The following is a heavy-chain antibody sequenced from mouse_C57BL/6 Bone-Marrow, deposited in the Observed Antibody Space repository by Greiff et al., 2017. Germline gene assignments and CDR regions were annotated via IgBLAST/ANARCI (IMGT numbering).Heavy chain of an antibody. J-gene: IGHJ4*01. CDR2: ISSGSSTI. CDR3: ARASQAYYYAMDY. CDR1: GFTFSDYG. D-gene: IGHD3-2*02. Sequence: EVMLVESGGGLVKPGGSLKLSCAASGFTFSDYGMHWVRQAPEKGLEWVAYISSGSSTIYYADTVKGRFTISRDNAKNTLFLQMTSLRSEDTAMYYGARASQAYYYAMDYWGQGTSVTVSS. V-gene: IGHV5-17*01.